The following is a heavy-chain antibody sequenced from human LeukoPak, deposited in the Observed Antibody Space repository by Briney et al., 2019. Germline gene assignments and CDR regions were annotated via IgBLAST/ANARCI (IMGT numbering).Heavy chain of an antibody. J-gene: IGHJ4*02. D-gene: IGHD6-6*01. Sequence: GGSLRLSCAASGFTFSSYAMHWVRQAPGKGLEWVAVISYDGSNKYYADSVKGRFTISRDNSKNTLYLQMNSLRAEDTAVYYCARAPERRRPRCFDYWGQGTLVTVSS. V-gene: IGHV3-30-3*01. CDR2: ISYDGSNK. CDR1: GFTFSSYA. CDR3: ARAPERRRPRCFDY.